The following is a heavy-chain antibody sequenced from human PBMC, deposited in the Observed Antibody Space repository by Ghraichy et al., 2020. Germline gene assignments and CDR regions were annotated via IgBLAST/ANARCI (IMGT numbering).Heavy chain of an antibody. J-gene: IGHJ4*02. CDR2: ITDTGGST. V-gene: IGHV3-23*01. D-gene: IGHD4-17*01. CDR3: ANNGDYALTADY. CDR1: GFTFSSYA. Sequence: GGSLRLSCEASGFTFSSYAMSWVRQAPGKGLEWVSAITDTGGSTYYADSVKGRFTISRDNSKNTLYLQLNSLRAEDTAVYYCANNGDYALTADYWGQGALVTVSS.